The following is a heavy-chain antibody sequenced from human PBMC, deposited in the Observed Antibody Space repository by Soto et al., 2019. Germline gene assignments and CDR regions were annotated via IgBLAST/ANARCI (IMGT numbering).Heavy chain of an antibody. CDR1: GFTFSSYG. Sequence: GGSLRLSCAASGFTFSSYGMHWVRQAPGKGLEWVAVIWYDGSNKYYADSVKGRFTISRDNSKNTLYLQMNSLRAEDTAVYYCARDDGTADGGYPPVWGQGTLVTVSS. V-gene: IGHV3-33*01. D-gene: IGHD5-12*01. J-gene: IGHJ4*02. CDR2: IWYDGSNK. CDR3: ARDDGTADGGYPPV.